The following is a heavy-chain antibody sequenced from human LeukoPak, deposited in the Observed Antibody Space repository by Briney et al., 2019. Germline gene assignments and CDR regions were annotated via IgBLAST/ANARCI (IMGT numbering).Heavy chain of an antibody. CDR2: IDPSDSYS. D-gene: IGHD3-10*01. CDR3: ARLPYYYGSGSQGGFDY. Sequence: GESLKISCKGSGYSFISYWISWVRQMPGKGLEWMGRIDPSDSYSNYSPSFQGHITISADKSISTAYLQWSSLKASDTAMYYCARLPYYYGSGSQGGFDYWGQGTLVTVSS. V-gene: IGHV5-10-1*01. CDR1: GYSFISYW. J-gene: IGHJ4*02.